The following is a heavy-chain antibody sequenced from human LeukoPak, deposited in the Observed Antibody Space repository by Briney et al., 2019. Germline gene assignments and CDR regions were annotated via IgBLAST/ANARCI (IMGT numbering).Heavy chain of an antibody. CDR3: ARVASRPGRYYYYYMGV. CDR1: GFTFSSYG. J-gene: IGHJ6*03. D-gene: IGHD1-14*01. CDR2: ISYDGSNK. V-gene: IGHV3-30*03. Sequence: PGGSLRLSCAASGFTFSSYGMHWVRQAPGKGLEWVAVISYDGSNKYYADSVKGRFTISRDNSKNTLYLQMNSLRAEDTAVYYCARVASRPGRYYYYYMGVWGKGTTVTVSS.